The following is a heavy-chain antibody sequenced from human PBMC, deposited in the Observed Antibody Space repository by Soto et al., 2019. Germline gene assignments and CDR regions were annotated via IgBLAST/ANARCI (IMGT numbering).Heavy chain of an antibody. D-gene: IGHD2-15*01. CDR2: IYHSGST. V-gene: IGHV4-38-2*01. CDR3: ARAAGGGYCSGGSCYSRAFDI. J-gene: IGHJ4*02. Sequence: SETLSLTCAVSGYSISSGYYWGWIRQPPGKGLEWIGSIYHSGSTYYNPSLKSRVTISVDTSKNQFSLKLSSVTAADTAVYYCARAAGGGYCSGGSCYSRAFDIWGQGTLVTVSS. CDR1: GYSISSGYY.